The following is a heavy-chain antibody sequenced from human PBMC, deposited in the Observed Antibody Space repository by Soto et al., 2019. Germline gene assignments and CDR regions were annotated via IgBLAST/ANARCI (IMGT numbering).Heavy chain of an antibody. D-gene: IGHD2-15*01. J-gene: IGHJ6*02. CDR2: INPSGGST. CDR3: ARDLSAWWSSIYYGMDV. V-gene: IGHV1-46*01. Sequence: AVKVSRKASGYTFTSYYMHWVRQAPGQGLEWMGIINPSGGSTSYAQKFQGRVTMTRDTSTSTVYMELSSLRSEDTAVYYCARDLSAWWSSIYYGMDVWGQGTTVTVSS. CDR1: GYTFTSYY.